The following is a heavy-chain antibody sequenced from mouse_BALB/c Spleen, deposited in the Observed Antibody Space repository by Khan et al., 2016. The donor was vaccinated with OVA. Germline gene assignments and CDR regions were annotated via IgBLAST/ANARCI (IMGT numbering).Heavy chain of an antibody. CDR2: IWSGGIT. CDR1: GFSLTNYG. V-gene: IGHV2-2*02. J-gene: IGHJ2*01. CDR3: AKKRNGYSDY. D-gene: IGHD1-1*02. Sequence: QVQLKQSGPGLVQPSQSLSITCTVSGFSLTNYGVHWVRQSPGKGLEWLGVIWSGGITDYNETFISRLSISKDISKSQVFFKINSLQANVTARYCWAKKRNGYSDYWDQGTTLTVSS.